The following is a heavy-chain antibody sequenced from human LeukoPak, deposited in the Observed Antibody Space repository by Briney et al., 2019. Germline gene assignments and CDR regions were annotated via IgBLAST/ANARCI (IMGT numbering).Heavy chain of an antibody. CDR3: ASHPKWERRGAFDY. D-gene: IGHD1-26*01. Sequence: TFSSYAMRWVRQAPGEGLEWIGSIYYSGSTYYNPSLKSRVTISVDTSKNQFSLKLRSVTAADTAVYYCASHPKWERRGAFDYWGQGTLVTVSS. V-gene: IGHV4-39*01. J-gene: IGHJ4*02. CDR1: TFSSYA. CDR2: IYYSGST.